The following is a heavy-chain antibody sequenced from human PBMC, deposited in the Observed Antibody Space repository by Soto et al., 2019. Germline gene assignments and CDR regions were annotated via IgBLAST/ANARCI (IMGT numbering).Heavy chain of an antibody. J-gene: IGHJ4*02. CDR2: IYHSGST. CDR3: ARVDPAYYFDY. V-gene: IGHV4-30-2*01. CDR1: GDSTNSRSYY. Sequence: SETLSLTCSVSGDSTNSRSYYWGWIRQPPGKGLEWIGYIYHSGSTYYNPSLKSRVTISVDTSKNQFSLKLTSVTAADTAVYYCARVDPAYYFDYWGQGTLVTVSS.